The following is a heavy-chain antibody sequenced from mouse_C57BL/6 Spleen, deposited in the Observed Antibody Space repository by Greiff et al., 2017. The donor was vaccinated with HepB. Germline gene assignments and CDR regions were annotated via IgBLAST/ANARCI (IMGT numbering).Heavy chain of an antibody. D-gene: IGHD2-3*01. V-gene: IGHV1-7*01. CDR3: ASSPDENDAMDY. Sequence: QVQLKEPGAELAKPGASVKLSCKASGYTFTSYWMHWVKQRPGQGLEWIGYIHPRSGYTKYNQKFKNKATLTADKSSSTAYMQLSSLTYEDAAVYYCASSPDENDAMDYWGQGTSVTVSS. CDR2: IHPRSGYT. J-gene: IGHJ4*01. CDR1: GYTFTSYW.